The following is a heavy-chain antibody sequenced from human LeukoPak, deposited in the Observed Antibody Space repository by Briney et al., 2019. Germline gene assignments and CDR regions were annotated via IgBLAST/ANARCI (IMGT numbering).Heavy chain of an antibody. Sequence: PGGSLRLSCAASGFTFSSYAMHWVRQAPGRGLEWVSLISWDGGSTYYADSVKGRFTISRDNSKDSLYLQMNSLRAEDTALYYCAKSLQNGGNFYYYYYGMDVWGQGTTVTVSS. CDR2: ISWDGGST. CDR1: GFTFSSYA. D-gene: IGHD4-23*01. CDR3: AKSLQNGGNFYYYYYGMDV. V-gene: IGHV3-43D*03. J-gene: IGHJ6*02.